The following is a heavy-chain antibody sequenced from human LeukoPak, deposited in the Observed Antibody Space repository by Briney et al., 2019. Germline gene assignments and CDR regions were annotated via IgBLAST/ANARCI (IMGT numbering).Heavy chain of an antibody. D-gene: IGHD3-10*01. V-gene: IGHV6-1*01. Sequence: SQTLSLTCAISGDSVSSNSAAWNWIRQSPSRGLEWLGSTYYRSKWYNDYAVSVKSRITINPDTSKNQFPLQLDSVTPEDTAVYYCARELYYYYGSDYFDYWGQGTLVTVSS. CDR2: TYYRSKWYN. CDR1: GDSVSSNSAA. J-gene: IGHJ4*02. CDR3: ARELYYYYGSDYFDY.